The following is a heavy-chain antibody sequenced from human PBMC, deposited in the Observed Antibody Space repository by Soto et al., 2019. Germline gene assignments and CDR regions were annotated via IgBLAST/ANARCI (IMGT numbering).Heavy chain of an antibody. CDR1: GLTFSSYE. J-gene: IGHJ6*02. D-gene: IGHD6-6*01. V-gene: IGHV3-48*03. CDR3: AKAVLSGYYYYGMDV. Sequence: EVQLVESGGGLVQPGGSLRVSCAASGLTFSSYEMNWVRQAPGKGLEWVSYISSSGSTIYYADSVKGRFTTSRDNAKNSLYLQMSSLRAEDTAVYYCAKAVLSGYYYYGMDVWGQGTTVTVSS. CDR2: ISSSGSTI.